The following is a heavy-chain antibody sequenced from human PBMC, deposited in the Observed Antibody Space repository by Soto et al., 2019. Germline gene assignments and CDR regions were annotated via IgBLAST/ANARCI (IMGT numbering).Heavy chain of an antibody. CDR2: ISWDGGST. J-gene: IGHJ6*02. Sequence: EVRLVQSGGVVAQPGGSLRLSCAASGFTFYDYTMHWVRQVPGRGLEWVSLISWDGGSTYYADSVKGRFTISRDNSKNSLYLQMNSLRTDDTALYYCAKAVIAARPYYYFGLDVWGQGTTVTVSS. D-gene: IGHD6-6*01. CDR1: GFTFYDYT. CDR3: AKAVIAARPYYYFGLDV. V-gene: IGHV3-43*01.